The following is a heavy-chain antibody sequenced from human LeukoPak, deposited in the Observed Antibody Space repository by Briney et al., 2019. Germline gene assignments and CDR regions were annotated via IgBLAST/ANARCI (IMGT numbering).Heavy chain of an antibody. J-gene: IGHJ5*02. Sequence: GESLKIAFKGSGYSFTIYWIGWVRQMPGKGLEWLGIIYPGDSDTRYSPSFQGQVTISADKSISTAYLQWSSLKASDTAMYYCARLAVVPAAIAGWFDPWGQGTLVTVSS. CDR3: ARLAVVPAAIAGWFDP. D-gene: IGHD2-2*01. V-gene: IGHV5-51*01. CDR1: GYSFTIYW. CDR2: IYPGDSDT.